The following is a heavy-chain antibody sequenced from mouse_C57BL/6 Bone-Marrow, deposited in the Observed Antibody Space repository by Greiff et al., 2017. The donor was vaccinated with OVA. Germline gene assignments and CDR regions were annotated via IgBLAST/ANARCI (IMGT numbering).Heavy chain of an antibody. D-gene: IGHD1-1*01. CDR2: IHPNSGST. J-gene: IGHJ4*01. V-gene: IGHV1-64*01. CDR1: GYTFTSYW. Sequence: QVQLQQPGAELVKPGASVKLSCKASGYTFTSYWMHWVKQRPGQGLEWIGMIHPNSGSTNYNEKFKSKATLTVDKSSSTAYMQLSSLTSEDSAVYYCANTVVAKRDYAMDYWGQGTSVTVSS. CDR3: ANTVVAKRDYAMDY.